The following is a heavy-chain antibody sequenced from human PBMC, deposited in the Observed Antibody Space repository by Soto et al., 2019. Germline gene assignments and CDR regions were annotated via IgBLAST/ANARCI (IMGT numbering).Heavy chain of an antibody. D-gene: IGHD1-20*01. Sequence: PGGSLRLSCAASGFPFSSYGMHWVRQAPGKGLEWVAVISYDGSNKYYADSVKGRFTISRDNSKNTLYLQMNSLRAEDTAVYYCAKISYNWNYFDYWGQGTLVTVSS. J-gene: IGHJ4*02. V-gene: IGHV3-30*18. CDR2: ISYDGSNK. CDR3: AKISYNWNYFDY. CDR1: GFPFSSYG.